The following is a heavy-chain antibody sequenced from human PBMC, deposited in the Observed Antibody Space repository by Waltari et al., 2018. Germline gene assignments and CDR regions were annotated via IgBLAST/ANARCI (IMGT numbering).Heavy chain of an antibody. J-gene: IGHJ4*02. CDR1: GGSISSSSYY. CDR2: IYYSGRT. D-gene: IGHD2-2*01. V-gene: IGHV4-39*01. Sequence: QLQLQESGPGLVKPSETLSLTCTVSGGSISSSSYYWGWIRQPPGKGLEWIGSIYYSGRTYSNPSLKNRVTISVDKSKNQFALKLSSVNAADTAVYYCARQSSCSSTSCYPFDYWGQGTLVTVSS. CDR3: ARQSSCSSTSCYPFDY.